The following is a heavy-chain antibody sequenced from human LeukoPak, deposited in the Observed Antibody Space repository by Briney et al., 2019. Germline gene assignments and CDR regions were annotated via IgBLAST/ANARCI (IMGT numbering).Heavy chain of an antibody. CDR1: GFTFSSYV. J-gene: IGHJ4*02. D-gene: IGHD4-17*01. V-gene: IGHV3-23*01. CDR2: ISGNDGST. Sequence: PGGSLRLSCAASGFTFSSYVMSWVRQAPGKGLEWVSLISGNDGSTYYAESVKGRFTISRDNSKNTVYLQMSSLRADDTAVYYCARRSVTTFDYWGQGTLVTVSS. CDR3: ARRSVTTFDY.